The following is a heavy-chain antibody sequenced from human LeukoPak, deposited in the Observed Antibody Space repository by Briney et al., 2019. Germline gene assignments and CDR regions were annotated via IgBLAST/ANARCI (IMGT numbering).Heavy chain of an antibody. J-gene: IGHJ4*02. V-gene: IGHV3-20*04. CDR2: INWNGGST. Sequence: SGGSLRLSCAASGFTFDDYGMSWVRQAPGKGLEWVSGINWNGGSTGYADSVKGRFTISRDNAKNSLYLQMNSLRAEDTALYYCAREVVGRYSGSSPFDYWGQGTLVTVSS. CDR3: AREVVGRYSGSSPFDY. CDR1: GFTFDDYG. D-gene: IGHD1-26*01.